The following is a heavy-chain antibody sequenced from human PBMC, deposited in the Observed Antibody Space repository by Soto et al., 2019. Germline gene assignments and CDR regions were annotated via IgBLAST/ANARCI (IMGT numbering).Heavy chain of an antibody. CDR2: ISSSSSYI. CDR3: ARPLVPADLAQYYYGMDV. Sequence: PGGSLRLSCAASGFTFSSYSMNWVRQAPGKGLEWVSSISSSSSYIYYADSVKGRFTISRDNAKNSLYLQMNSLRAEDTAVYYCARPLVPADLAQYYYGMDVWGQGTTVTVSS. D-gene: IGHD2-2*01. CDR1: GFTFSSYS. J-gene: IGHJ6*02. V-gene: IGHV3-21*01.